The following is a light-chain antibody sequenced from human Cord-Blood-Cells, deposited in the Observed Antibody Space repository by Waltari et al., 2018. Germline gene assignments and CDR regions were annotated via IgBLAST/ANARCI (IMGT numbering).Light chain of an antibody. CDR2: DAS. CDR3: QQYGSSPFT. CDR1: QSVSSSY. V-gene: IGKV3D-20*01. Sequence: EIVLTQSPATLSLSPVERATLSCGASQSVSSSYLAWYQQNPGLAPRLLIYDASSRATGIPDRFSGSGSGTDFTLTISRLEPEDFAVYYCQQYGSSPFTFGPGTKVDIK. J-gene: IGKJ3*01.